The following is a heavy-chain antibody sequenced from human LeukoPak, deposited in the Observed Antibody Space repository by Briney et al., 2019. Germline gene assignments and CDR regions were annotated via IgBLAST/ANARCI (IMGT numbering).Heavy chain of an antibody. CDR3: ARGMFYYGSGSDTGDY. V-gene: IGHV3-7*05. D-gene: IGHD3-10*01. CDR1: GFTFSNYW. Sequence: GGSLRLSCAVSGFTFSNYWMSWVRQAPGKGLEWVANIKQDGSEKYYVDSVKGRFTISRDNAKNSLYLQMNSLRAEDTAVYYCARGMFYYGSGSDTGDYWGQGTLVTVSS. J-gene: IGHJ4*02. CDR2: IKQDGSEK.